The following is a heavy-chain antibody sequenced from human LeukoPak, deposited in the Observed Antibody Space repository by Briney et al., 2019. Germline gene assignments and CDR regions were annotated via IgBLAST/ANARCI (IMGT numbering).Heavy chain of an antibody. CDR2: IKQDGSEK. V-gene: IGHV3-7*01. Sequence: PGGSLRLSCAASGFTFSSYWMSWVRQAPGKGLEWEANIKQDGSEKYYVDSVKGRFTISRDNAKNSLYLQMNSLRAEDTAVYYCAREGEVSGSWVIFDYWGQGTLVTVSS. D-gene: IGHD6-13*01. CDR1: GFTFSSYW. J-gene: IGHJ4*02. CDR3: AREGEVSGSWVIFDY.